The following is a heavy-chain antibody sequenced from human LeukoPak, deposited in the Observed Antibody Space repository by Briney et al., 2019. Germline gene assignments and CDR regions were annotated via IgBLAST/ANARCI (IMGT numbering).Heavy chain of an antibody. CDR2: INPNSGGT. J-gene: IGHJ4*02. CDR1: GYTFTGYY. Sequence: ASVKVSCKASGYTFTGYYMHWVRQAPGQGLEWMGWINPNSGGTNYAQKFQGRVTMTRDTSISTAYMELSRLRSDDTAVYYCARGYYDILTGYWHEFDYWGQGTLVTVSS. V-gene: IGHV1-2*02. D-gene: IGHD3-9*01. CDR3: ARGYYDILTGYWHEFDY.